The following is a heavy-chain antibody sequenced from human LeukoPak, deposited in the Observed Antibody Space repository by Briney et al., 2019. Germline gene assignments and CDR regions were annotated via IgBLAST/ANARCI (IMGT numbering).Heavy chain of an antibody. CDR3: AKQPRYDVDALDI. J-gene: IGHJ3*02. CDR1: GFTFTTYA. CDR2: IGGSGGST. Sequence: GGSLRLSCVASGFTFTTYAMSWVRQAPGKGLEWVSTIGGSGGSTYYADSVKGRFAISRDNSRDTLYLQMNSLRAEDTAIYHCAKQPRYDVDALDIWGQGTMVTVCS. V-gene: IGHV3-23*01. D-gene: IGHD5-12*01.